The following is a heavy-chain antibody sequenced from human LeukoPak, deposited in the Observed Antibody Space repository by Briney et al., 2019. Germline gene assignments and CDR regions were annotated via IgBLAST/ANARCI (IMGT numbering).Heavy chain of an antibody. J-gene: IGHJ4*02. D-gene: IGHD6-19*01. CDR3: VSGGLVYEY. Sequence: GGSLRLSCEASGFTFTNAWMSWVRQAPGKGLEWVGRIKGKTDGGTTEYAAPVKGRFTISRDDSQNTLYLQMNSLKTEDTAVYYCVSGGLVYEYWGQGTLVTVSS. V-gene: IGHV3-15*01. CDR1: GFTFTNAW. CDR2: IKGKTDGGTT.